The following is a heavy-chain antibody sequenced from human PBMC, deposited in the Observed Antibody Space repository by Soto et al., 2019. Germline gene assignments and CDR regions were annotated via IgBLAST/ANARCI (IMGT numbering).Heavy chain of an antibody. J-gene: IGHJ3*02. V-gene: IGHV4-59*01. CDR3: ARDVGAAGTWYAFDI. Sequence: SETLSLTCTVSGGSIGSYYWSWIRQPPGKALEWIGYIYYSGNTNYNPSLRSRVTMSVDTSKNQFSLKLRSVTAADTAVYYCARDVGAAGTWYAFDIWGLGTMVTVSS. CDR1: GGSIGSYY. D-gene: IGHD6-13*01. CDR2: IYYSGNT.